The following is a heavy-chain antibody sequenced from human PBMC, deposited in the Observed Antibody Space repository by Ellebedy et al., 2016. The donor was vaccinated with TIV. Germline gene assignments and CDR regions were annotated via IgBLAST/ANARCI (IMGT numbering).Heavy chain of an antibody. CDR1: GFTFSSYW. CDR2: IKQDGSEK. J-gene: IGHJ4*02. Sequence: GESLKISXAASGFTFSSYWMSWVRQAPGKGLEWVANIKQDGSEKYYVDSVKGRFTISRDNAKNSLYLQMNSLRAEDTAVYYCARDSHTIMDYWGQGTLVTVSS. V-gene: IGHV3-7*04. D-gene: IGHD5-12*01. CDR3: ARDSHTIMDY.